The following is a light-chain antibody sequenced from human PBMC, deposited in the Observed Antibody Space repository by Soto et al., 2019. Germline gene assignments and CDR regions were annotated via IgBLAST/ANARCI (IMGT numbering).Light chain of an antibody. CDR2: WAS. CDR1: QSVLFSSNNLNY. Sequence: DIVLTQSPDSLAVSLGARATINCKSSQSVLFSSNNLNYLAWYQQKPGQPPKLLIYWASTRDSGVPDRFSGSGSGTNFTLIINSLQAEDVAFYYCQQHYSTPLTFGGGTNVEIK. V-gene: IGKV4-1*01. J-gene: IGKJ4*01. CDR3: QQHYSTPLT.